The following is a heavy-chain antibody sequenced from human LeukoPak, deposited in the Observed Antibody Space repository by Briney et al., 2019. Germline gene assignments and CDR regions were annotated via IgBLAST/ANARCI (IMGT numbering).Heavy chain of an antibody. CDR3: ARGVGSPAFDY. CDR1: GGSISSGDYY. J-gene: IGHJ4*02. Sequence: SETLSLTCTVSGGSISSGDYYWSWIRQPPGKGLEWIGYIYYSGSTYYNPSLKSRVTISVDTSKNQFSPKLSSVTAADTAVYYCARGVGSPAFDYWGQGTLVTVSS. CDR2: IYYSGST. V-gene: IGHV4-30-4*01. D-gene: IGHD5-12*01.